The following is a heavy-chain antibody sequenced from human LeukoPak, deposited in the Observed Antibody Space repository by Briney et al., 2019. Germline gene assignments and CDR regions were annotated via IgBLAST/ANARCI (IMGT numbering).Heavy chain of an antibody. J-gene: IGHJ5*02. Sequence: RSSETLSLTCTVSGYSISSGYYWGWIRQPPGQGLEWIGSISHSGSTYYKPSLKSRVTISVDTSKNQFSLKLRSVTAADTAVYYCARVTSRLGWFDPWGQGTLVTVSS. V-gene: IGHV4-38-2*02. D-gene: IGHD1-14*01. CDR2: ISHSGST. CDR3: ARVTSRLGWFDP. CDR1: GYSISSGYY.